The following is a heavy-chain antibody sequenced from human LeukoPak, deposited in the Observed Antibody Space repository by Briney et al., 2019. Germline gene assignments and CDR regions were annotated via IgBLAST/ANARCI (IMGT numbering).Heavy chain of an antibody. CDR1: GYTFTSYG. CDR2: ISAYNGNT. V-gene: IGHV1-18*01. D-gene: IGHD3-22*01. CDR3: ARTTYYYDSSGYWPFDY. J-gene: IGHJ4*02. Sequence: GASVKVFCKASGYTFTSYGISWVRQAPGQGLEWMGWISAYNGNTNYAQKLQGRVTMTTDTSTSTAYMELRSLRSDDTAVYYCARTTYYYDSSGYWPFDYWGQGTLVTVSS.